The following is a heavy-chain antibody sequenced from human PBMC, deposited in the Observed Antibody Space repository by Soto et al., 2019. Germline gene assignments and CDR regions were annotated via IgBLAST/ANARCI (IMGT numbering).Heavy chain of an antibody. Sequence: APGKGLEWVSSISSSSTYIYYADSVKGRFNISRDNAKNSVYLQMNSLRAEDTAVYYCAREAYYFDTSGYSYWGQGTLVTVSS. CDR2: ISSSSTYI. CDR3: AREAYYFDTSGYSY. D-gene: IGHD3-22*01. J-gene: IGHJ4*02. V-gene: IGHV3-21*01.